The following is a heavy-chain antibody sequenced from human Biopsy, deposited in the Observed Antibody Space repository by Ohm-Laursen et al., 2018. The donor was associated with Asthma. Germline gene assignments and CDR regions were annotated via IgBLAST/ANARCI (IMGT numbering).Heavy chain of an antibody. CDR3: ARAVDYSHYYGIDV. CDR1: GYTVNSAG. V-gene: IGHV1-18*01. CDR2: ISVYNGNT. Sequence: AASVKVSCKTSGYTVNSAGITWVRQAPGQGLEWMGWISVYNGNTKVAQKLQDRVTMITDTSTSTAYMELRSLRSDDTAVYFCARAVDYSHYYGIDVWGQGTTVTVS. D-gene: IGHD3-10*01. J-gene: IGHJ6*02.